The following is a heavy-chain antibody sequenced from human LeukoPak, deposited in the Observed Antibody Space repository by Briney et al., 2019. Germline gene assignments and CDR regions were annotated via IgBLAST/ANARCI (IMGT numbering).Heavy chain of an antibody. D-gene: IGHD1-20*01. Sequence: GGSLRLSCAASGFTFSSYSMNWVRQAPGKGLEWVSSISSSSSYIYYADSVKGRFTISRDNAKNSLYLQMNSLRAEDTAVYYCARGGLLTGTTQAKIWGQGTLVTVSS. J-gene: IGHJ4*02. CDR1: GFTFSSYS. CDR3: ARGGLLTGTTQAKI. CDR2: ISSSSSYI. V-gene: IGHV3-21*01.